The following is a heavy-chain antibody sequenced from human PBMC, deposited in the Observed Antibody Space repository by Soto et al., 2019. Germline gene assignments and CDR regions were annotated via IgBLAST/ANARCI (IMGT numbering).Heavy chain of an antibody. CDR2: ISYDGSNK. CDR3: ARDQTGITTTGGGRIDY. J-gene: IGHJ4*02. D-gene: IGHD6-13*01. V-gene: IGHV3-30-3*01. CDR1: GFTFSSHA. Sequence: QVQLVESGGGAVQPGRSLRLSCAASGFTFSSHAMHWVRQAPGKGLECVAIISYDGSNKYYGDSVRGRLTISRDNSKNTIYLQINSLRAEDTAGYYCARDQTGITTTGGGRIDYWGQGTLVTVSS.